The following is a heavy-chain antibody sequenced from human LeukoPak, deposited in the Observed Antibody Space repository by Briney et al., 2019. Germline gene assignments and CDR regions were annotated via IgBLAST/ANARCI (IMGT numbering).Heavy chain of an antibody. CDR1: GFTFSDYY. Sequence: GGSLRLSCEASGFTFSDYYMSWIRQAPGKGLEWVSHIKGSGPTTYYADSVRGRFTISRDNAKNSLFLQMNSLRVDDTAIYYCARAGEMRYMDVWGKGTAVAVSS. V-gene: IGHV3-11*04. J-gene: IGHJ6*03. CDR3: ARAGEMRYMDV. CDR2: IKGSGPTT. D-gene: IGHD5-24*01.